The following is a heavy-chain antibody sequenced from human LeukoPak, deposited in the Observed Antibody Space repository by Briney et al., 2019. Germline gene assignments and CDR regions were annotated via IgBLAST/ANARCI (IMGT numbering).Heavy chain of an antibody. CDR3: ARDCSSTSCYFYYYGMDV. CDR1: GGSFSGYY. J-gene: IGHJ6*04. V-gene: IGHV4-34*01. CDR2: INHSGST. Sequence: SVTLSLTCAVYGGSFSGYYWSWIRQPPGKGLEWIGEINHSGSTNYNPSLKSRVTISVDTSKNQFSLKLSSVTAADTAVYYCARDCSSTSCYFYYYGMDVWGKGTTVTVSS. D-gene: IGHD2-2*01.